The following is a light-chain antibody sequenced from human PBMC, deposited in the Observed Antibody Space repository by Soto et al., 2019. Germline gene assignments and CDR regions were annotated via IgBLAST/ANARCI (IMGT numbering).Light chain of an antibody. CDR1: QSLLHSNGYNY. CDR3: LQTLHTPQLT. J-gene: IGKJ4*01. Sequence: DIVMTQSPLSLPVTPGEPASISCRSSQSLLHSNGYNYLDWYLQKPGQSPRLLIYLGSSRASGVPDRFSSSGSGTDFTLKITRVEAEDVGVYYCLQTLHTPQLTFGGGTQVDIK. V-gene: IGKV2-28*01. CDR2: LGS.